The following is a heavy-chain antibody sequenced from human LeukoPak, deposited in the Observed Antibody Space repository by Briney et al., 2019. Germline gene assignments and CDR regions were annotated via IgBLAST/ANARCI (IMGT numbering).Heavy chain of an antibody. J-gene: IGHJ4*02. CDR1: GYTFTSYG. Sequence: GASVKVSCKASGYTFTSYGISWGRQAPGQGLEWVGWISAYNGNTNYAQKLQGRVTMTTDTSTSTAYMELRSLRSDDTAGYYCARDTAMASFDYWGQGTLVTVSS. V-gene: IGHV1-18*01. CDR2: ISAYNGNT. CDR3: ARDTAMASFDY. D-gene: IGHD5-18*01.